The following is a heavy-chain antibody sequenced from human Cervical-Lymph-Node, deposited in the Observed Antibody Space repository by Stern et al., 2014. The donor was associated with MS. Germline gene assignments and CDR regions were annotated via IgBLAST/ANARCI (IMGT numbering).Heavy chain of an antibody. Sequence: SGPVLVKPTETLTLTCTVSGFSLSNARMGVSWIRQPPGKALEWLAHIFSNDEKSYSTSLKSRLTISKDTSKSQVVLTMTNMDPVDTATYYCARIVVVPAAMRHFDYWGQGTLVTVSS. CDR2: IFSNDEK. D-gene: IGHD2-2*01. CDR1: GFSLSNARMG. V-gene: IGHV2-26*01. CDR3: ARIVVVPAAMRHFDY. J-gene: IGHJ4*02.